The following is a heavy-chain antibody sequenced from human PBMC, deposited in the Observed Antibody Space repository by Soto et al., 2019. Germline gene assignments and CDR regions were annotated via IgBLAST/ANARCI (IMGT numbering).Heavy chain of an antibody. CDR1: GGTFSSYA. J-gene: IGHJ6*02. Sequence: QVQLVQSGAEVKKPGSSVKVSCKASGGTFSSYAISWVRQAPGQGLEWMGGIIPIFGTANYAQKFQGRVTITADKSTSTAYMELSSLRSEDTAVYYCATPPGGYSSGWPARGMDVWGQGTTVTVSS. CDR3: ATPPGGYSSGWPARGMDV. V-gene: IGHV1-69*14. CDR2: IIPIFGTA. D-gene: IGHD5-18*01.